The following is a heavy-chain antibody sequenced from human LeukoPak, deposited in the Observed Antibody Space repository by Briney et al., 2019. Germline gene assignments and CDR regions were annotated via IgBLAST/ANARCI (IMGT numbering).Heavy chain of an antibody. CDR1: GLTVSSNY. J-gene: IGHJ4*02. D-gene: IGHD5-18*01. CDR3: ARVGSGNTYGYVDY. V-gene: IGHV3-66*01. CDR2: FYNGINT. Sequence: PGGSLRLSCAATGLTVSSNYMSWVRQAPGKGLEWVSVFYNGINTYYADSVKGRFTTSRDNSKNTLYLQMNSLRVEDTAVYFCARVGSGNTYGYVDYWGQGTLVTVSS.